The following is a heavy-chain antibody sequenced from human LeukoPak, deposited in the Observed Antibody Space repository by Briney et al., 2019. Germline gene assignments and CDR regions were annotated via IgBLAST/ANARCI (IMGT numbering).Heavy chain of an antibody. CDR1: GGSISSYY. Sequence: PSETLSLTCTVSGGSISSYYWSWIRQPAGKGLEWIGRIYTSGSTNYNPSLKSRVTMSVDMSKNQFSLKLSSVTAADTAVYYCAREGSIVGATRTFDYWGQGTLVTVSS. D-gene: IGHD1-26*01. V-gene: IGHV4-4*07. J-gene: IGHJ4*02. CDR2: IYTSGST. CDR3: AREGSIVGATRTFDY.